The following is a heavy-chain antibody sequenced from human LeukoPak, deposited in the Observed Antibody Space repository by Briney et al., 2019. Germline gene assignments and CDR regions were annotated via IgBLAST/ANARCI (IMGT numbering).Heavy chain of an antibody. CDR3: ARDRIVRIAVAGTYYYYGMDV. CDR1: GYTFTSYY. J-gene: IGHJ6*02. Sequence: GASVKVSCKASGYTFTSYYMHWVRQAPGQGLKWMGIINPSGGSTSYAQKFQGRVTITADESTSTAYMELSSLRSEDTAVYYCARDRIVRIAVAGTYYYYGMDVWGQGTTVTVSS. D-gene: IGHD6-19*01. CDR2: INPSGGST. V-gene: IGHV1-46*01.